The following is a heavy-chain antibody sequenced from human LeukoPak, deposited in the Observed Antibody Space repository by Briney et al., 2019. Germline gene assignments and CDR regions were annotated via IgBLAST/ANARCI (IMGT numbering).Heavy chain of an antibody. CDR1: GGSFSGYY. D-gene: IGHD2-15*01. J-gene: IGHJ5*02. CDR2: INHSGST. CDR3: ARAVGYCSGGSCYSGWFDP. V-gene: IGHV4-34*01. Sequence: SETLSLTCAVYGGSFSGYYWSWIRQPPGKGLEWIGEINHSGSTNYNPSLKSRVTISVDTSKSQFSLKLSSVTAADTAVYYCARAVGYCSGGSCYSGWFDPWGQGTLVTVSS.